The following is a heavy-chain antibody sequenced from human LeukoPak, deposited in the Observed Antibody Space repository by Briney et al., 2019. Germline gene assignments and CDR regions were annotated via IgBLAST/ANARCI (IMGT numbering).Heavy chain of an antibody. V-gene: IGHV3-74*01. J-gene: IGHJ4*02. CDR1: GFTFSIYW. CDR2: INSDGSST. Sequence: GGSLRLSCAASGFTFSIYWMHWVRQAPGKGLVWVSSINSDGSSTSYADSVKGRFTISRDSAKNTLYLQMNTLRAGDTAVYYCASLDYWGQGTLVTVSS. CDR3: ASLDY.